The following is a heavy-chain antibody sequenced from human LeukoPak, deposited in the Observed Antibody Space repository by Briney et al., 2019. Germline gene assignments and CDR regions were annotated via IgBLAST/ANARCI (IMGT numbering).Heavy chain of an antibody. Sequence: SETLSLTCTVSGGSISSYYWSWIRQPAGKGLEWIGYIYYSGSTYYNPSLKSRVTISVDTSKNQFSLKLSSVTAADTAVYYCARDSGSPGHIPAASNVYYYYGMDVWGQGTTVTVSS. D-gene: IGHD2-2*01. CDR3: ARDSGSPGHIPAASNVYYYYGMDV. CDR2: IYYSGST. V-gene: IGHV4-59*06. J-gene: IGHJ6*02. CDR1: GGSISSYY.